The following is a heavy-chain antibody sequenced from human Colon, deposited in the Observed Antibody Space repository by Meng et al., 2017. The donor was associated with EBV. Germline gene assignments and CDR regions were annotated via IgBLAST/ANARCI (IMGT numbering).Heavy chain of an antibody. J-gene: IGHJ4*02. V-gene: IGHV7-4-1*02. D-gene: IGHD6-19*01. Sequence: QVQLVHSGSELKKPGASVKVSCKASGYTFTRYPMNWVRQAPGQGLWGIGWISTNTGNPTYAQGFTGRFVFSVDTSVSTAYLQISSLKAEDTAVYYCGTLKYTSGFYGPAYWGQGALVTVSS. CDR1: GYTFTRYP. CDR2: ISTNTGNP. CDR3: GTLKYTSGFYGPAY.